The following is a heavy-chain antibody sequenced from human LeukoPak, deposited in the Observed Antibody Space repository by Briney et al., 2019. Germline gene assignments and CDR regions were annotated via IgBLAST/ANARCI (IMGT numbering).Heavy chain of an antibody. CDR2: ISSSGSTI. CDR3: ARARDGYNSGAFDI. CDR1: GFTFGDYA. V-gene: IGHV3-11*04. Sequence: GGSLRLSCTASGFTFGDYAMSWIRQAPGKGLEWVSYISSSGSTIYYADSVKGRFTISRDNAKNSLYLQMNSLRAEDTAVYYCARARDGYNSGAFDIWGQGTMVTVSS. J-gene: IGHJ3*02. D-gene: IGHD5-24*01.